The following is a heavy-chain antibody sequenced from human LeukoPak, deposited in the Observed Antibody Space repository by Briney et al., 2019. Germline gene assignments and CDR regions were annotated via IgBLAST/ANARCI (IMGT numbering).Heavy chain of an antibody. CDR2: ISYDGSNK. Sequence: GGSLRLSCAASGFTFSSYGMHWVRQAPGKGLEWVAVISYDGSNKYYADSVKGRFTISRDNSKNTLCLQMNSLRAEDTAVYYCAKDSHCSGGSCIDYWGQGTLVTVSS. CDR1: GFTFSSYG. J-gene: IGHJ4*02. CDR3: AKDSHCSGGSCIDY. D-gene: IGHD2-15*01. V-gene: IGHV3-30*18.